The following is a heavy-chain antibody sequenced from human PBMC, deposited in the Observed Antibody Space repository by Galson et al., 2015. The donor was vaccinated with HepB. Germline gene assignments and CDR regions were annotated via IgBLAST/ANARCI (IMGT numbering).Heavy chain of an antibody. D-gene: IGHD3-10*02. CDR1: GYTFTRNG. CDR3: ARDVRYAFEM. J-gene: IGHJ3*02. CDR2: ISTNSGNT. V-gene: IGHV1-18*01. Sequence: SGAEVKKPGESLKISCKASGYTFTRNGISWVRQAPGQGLEWMGWISTNSGNTYYAQKFQDRLIMTTERSTSTAYMELRSLTSDDTAFYYCARDVRYAFEMWGQGTMVTVS.